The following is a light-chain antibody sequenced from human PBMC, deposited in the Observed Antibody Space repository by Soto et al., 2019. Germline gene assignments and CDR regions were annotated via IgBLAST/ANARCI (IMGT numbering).Light chain of an antibody. Sequence: IQMIQSPSTLSASLGGTVTITCRASQSISKWLAWYQQKPGQAPDLLIHSTSTLQSGVPSRFSGSGSGTEFTLTINNLQPDDSSTYYCQQYNSVSSFGQGARLEIE. CDR2: STS. CDR3: QQYNSVSS. V-gene: IGKV1-5*03. CDR1: QSISKW. J-gene: IGKJ2*03.